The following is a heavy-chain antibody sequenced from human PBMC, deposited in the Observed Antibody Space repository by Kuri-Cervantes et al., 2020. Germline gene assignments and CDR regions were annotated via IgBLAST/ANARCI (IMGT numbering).Heavy chain of an antibody. CDR3: ASLLPLLLWFGRYYYGMDV. CDR2: ISSSSSTI. V-gene: IGHV3-48*02. Sequence: GESLKISCAASGFTVSSNYMNWVRQAPGKGLEWVSYISSSSSTIYYADSVKGRFTISRDNAKNSLYLQMNSLRDEDTAVYYRASLLPLLLWFGRYYYGMDVWGQGTTVTVSS. CDR1: GFTVSSNY. D-gene: IGHD3-10*01. J-gene: IGHJ6*02.